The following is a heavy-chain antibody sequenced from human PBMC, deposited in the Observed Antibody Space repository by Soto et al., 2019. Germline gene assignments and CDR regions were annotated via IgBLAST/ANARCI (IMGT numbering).Heavy chain of an antibody. CDR2: IYSGGTT. J-gene: IGHJ5*02. CDR1: GFTVSSNY. D-gene: IGHD3-22*01. CDR3: ARNVDSSDYRGWFDP. V-gene: IGHV3-66*01. Sequence: EVQLVESGGGLVQPGGSLRLSCAASGFTVSSNYMSWVRQAPGKGLEWVAVIYSGGTTYYADSVKGRFTISRDNSKNTLYLQMNSLRAADTAVYYCARNVDSSDYRGWFDPWGQGTLVTVSA.